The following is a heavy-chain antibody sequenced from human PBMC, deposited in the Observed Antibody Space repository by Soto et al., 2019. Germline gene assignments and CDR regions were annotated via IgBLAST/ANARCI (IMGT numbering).Heavy chain of an antibody. Sequence: QVQLVQSGAEVKKPGSSVKVSCKASGGTFSSYAISWVRQAPGQGLEWMGGIIPIFGTANYAQKFQGRVTITADEPTSTAYMELSSLRSEDTAVYYCARDRRYNWNSDYYYYGMDVWGQGTTVTVSS. CDR2: IIPIFGTA. CDR1: GGTFSSYA. J-gene: IGHJ6*02. D-gene: IGHD1-7*01. V-gene: IGHV1-69*12. CDR3: ARDRRYNWNSDYYYYGMDV.